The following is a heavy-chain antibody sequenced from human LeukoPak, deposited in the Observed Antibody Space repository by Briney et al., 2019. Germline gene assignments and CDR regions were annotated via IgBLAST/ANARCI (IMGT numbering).Heavy chain of an antibody. CDR2: ISRNSTYI. J-gene: IGHJ4*02. CDR1: GFTFRSYA. Sequence: GGSLRLSCAASGFTFRSYAMSWVRQAPGKGLEWVASISRNSTYIHYADSVKGRFTISRDNARNSLFLQMNSLRAEDTAIYYCARDEGYYFDSWGQGTQVTVSS. CDR3: ARDEGYYFDS. V-gene: IGHV3-21*01.